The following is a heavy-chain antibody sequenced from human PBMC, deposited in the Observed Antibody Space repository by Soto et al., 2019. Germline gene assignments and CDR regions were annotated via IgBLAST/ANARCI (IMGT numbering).Heavy chain of an antibody. D-gene: IGHD2-15*01. CDR3: ARGRAQRWYRVYYFDY. CDR1: GGSFSGYY. Sequence: SETLSLTCAVYGGSFSGYYWSWIRQPPGKGLEWIGEINHSGSTNYNPSLKSRVTISVDTSKNQFSLKLSSVTAADTAVYYCARGRAQRWYRVYYFDYWGQGTLVTVYS. CDR2: INHSGST. V-gene: IGHV4-34*01. J-gene: IGHJ4*02.